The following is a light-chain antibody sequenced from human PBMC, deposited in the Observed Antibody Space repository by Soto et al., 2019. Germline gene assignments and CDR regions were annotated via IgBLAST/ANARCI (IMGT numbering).Light chain of an antibody. CDR1: QSIRTY. V-gene: IGKV3-11*01. CDR3: QQRSTPFT. CDR2: DAS. Sequence: EIVLSQSPATLSLSPGERATLSCRASQSIRTYLAWYQQKPGQAPRLLIYDASNRATGIPARFSGSGSGTDFTLTISSLEPEDFAVYYCQQRSTPFTFGPGTKVAI. J-gene: IGKJ3*01.